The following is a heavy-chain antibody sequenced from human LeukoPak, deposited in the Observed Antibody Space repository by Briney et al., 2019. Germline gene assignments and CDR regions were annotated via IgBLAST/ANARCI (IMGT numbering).Heavy chain of an antibody. Sequence: SETLSLTCAVYGGSFSGYYWSWIRQPPGKGLEWIGEINHSGSTNYNPSLKSRVTISVDTSKNQFSLKLSSVTAADTAVYYCARGEPRITMVRGVIITPDWFDPWGQGTLVTVSS. V-gene: IGHV4-34*01. D-gene: IGHD3-10*01. J-gene: IGHJ5*02. CDR2: INHSGST. CDR1: GGSFSGYY. CDR3: ARGEPRITMVRGVIITPDWFDP.